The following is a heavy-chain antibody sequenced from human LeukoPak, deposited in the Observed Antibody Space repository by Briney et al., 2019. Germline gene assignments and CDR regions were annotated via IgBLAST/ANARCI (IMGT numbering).Heavy chain of an antibody. CDR2: IYYSGST. CDR1: GGSISSSNYC. D-gene: IGHD3-22*01. J-gene: IGHJ4*02. CDR3: ARDYYPYYYDSSGYYTRYFDY. Sequence: SETLSLTCSVAGGSISSSNYCWGWIRQPPGKGLEWIGSIYYSGSTYYNPSLKSRVTISVDTSKIQFSLKLSSVTAADTAVYYCARDYYPYYYDSSGYYTRYFDYWGQGTLVTVSS. V-gene: IGHV4-39*07.